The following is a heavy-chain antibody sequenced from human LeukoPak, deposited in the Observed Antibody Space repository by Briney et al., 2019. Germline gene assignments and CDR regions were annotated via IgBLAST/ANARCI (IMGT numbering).Heavy chain of an antibody. CDR2: IYYSGST. CDR1: GGSISSHY. Sequence: PSETLSLTCTVSGGSISSHYWSWIRQPPGKGLEWIGYIYYSGSTNYNPSHKSRVTISVDTSKNQFSLKLSSVTAADTAVYYCARQFVDCSSTSCYSYYFDYWGQGTLVTVSS. J-gene: IGHJ4*02. CDR3: ARQFVDCSSTSCYSYYFDY. D-gene: IGHD2-2*01. V-gene: IGHV4-59*11.